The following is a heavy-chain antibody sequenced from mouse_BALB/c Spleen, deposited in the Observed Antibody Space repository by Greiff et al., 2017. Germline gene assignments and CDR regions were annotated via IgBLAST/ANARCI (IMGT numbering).Heavy chain of an antibody. CDR2: INPSTGYT. CDR1: GYTFTSYW. J-gene: IGHJ2*01. CDR3: ARYYDGYYVGNY. D-gene: IGHD2-3*01. V-gene: IGHV1-7*01. Sequence: VQLQQSGAELAKPGASVKMSCKASGYTFTSYWMHWVKQRPGQGLEWIGYINPSTGYTEYNQKFKDKATLTADKSSSTAYMQLSSLTSEDSAVYYCARYYDGYYVGNYWGQGTTLTVSS.